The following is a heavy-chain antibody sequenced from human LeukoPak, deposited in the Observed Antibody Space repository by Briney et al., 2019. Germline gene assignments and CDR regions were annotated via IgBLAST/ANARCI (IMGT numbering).Heavy chain of an antibody. CDR3: ARDLYVYMDV. CDR1: GVSISSYY. D-gene: IGHD3-16*01. CDR2: IYYSGST. J-gene: IGHJ6*03. Sequence: PSETLSLTCTVSGVSISSYYWSRIRQPPGKGLEWIGYIYYSGSTNYNPSLKSRVTISEDTSKNQFPLKLSSVTAADTAVYYCARDLYVYMDVWGKGTTVTVSS. V-gene: IGHV4-59*01.